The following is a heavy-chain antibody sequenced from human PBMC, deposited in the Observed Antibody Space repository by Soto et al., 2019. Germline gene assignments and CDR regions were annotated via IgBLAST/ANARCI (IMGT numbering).Heavy chain of an antibody. CDR3: AREGGAAPGARREWYLDL. V-gene: IGHV1-2*02. D-gene: IGHD6-25*01. CDR2: INPHTGDT. Sequence: QVQLVQSGAEVKKPGASVTVSCKTSGYPLTDFYIHWVRQAPGQGLEWMAWINPHTGDTNTALKFQGRVTMTRDTSITTAFMELTRLSSDDTAVYYCAREGGAAPGARREWYLDLWGRGPLVSVSS. CDR1: GYPLTDFY. J-gene: IGHJ2*01.